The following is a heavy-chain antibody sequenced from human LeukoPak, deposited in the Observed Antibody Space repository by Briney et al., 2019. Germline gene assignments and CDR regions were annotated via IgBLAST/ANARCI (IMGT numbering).Heavy chain of an antibody. CDR2: FDPEDGET. D-gene: IGHD4-17*01. CDR1: GYTLTELS. CDR3: ATKGDYGDYTSDAFDI. J-gene: IGHJ3*02. V-gene: IGHV1-24*01. Sequence: GASVKVSCKVSGYTLTELSTHWVRQAPGKGLEWMGGFDPEDGETIYAQKFQGRVTMTEDTSTDTAYMELSSLRSEDTAVYYCATKGDYGDYTSDAFDIWGQGTMVTVSS.